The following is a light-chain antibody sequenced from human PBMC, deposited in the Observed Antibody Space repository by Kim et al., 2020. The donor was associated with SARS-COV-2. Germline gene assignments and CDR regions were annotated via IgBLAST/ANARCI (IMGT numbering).Light chain of an antibody. CDR2: YDS. J-gene: IGLJ3*02. CDR1: NIGRKS. CDR3: QVWDSSSEHRV. V-gene: IGLV3-21*04. Sequence: SYELTQPPSVSVAPGKTARITCGGNNIGRKSVHWYQQKPGQAPVLVIYYDSDRPSGIPERFSGSNSGNTATLTISRVEAGDEADYYCQVWDSSSEHRVFGGGTKLTVL.